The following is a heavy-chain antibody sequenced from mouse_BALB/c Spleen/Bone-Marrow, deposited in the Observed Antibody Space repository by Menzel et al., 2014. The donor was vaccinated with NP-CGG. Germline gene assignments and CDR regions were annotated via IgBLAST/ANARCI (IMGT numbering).Heavy chain of an antibody. CDR1: GFSFSNYG. V-gene: IGHV5-9-2*01. Sequence: EVQLVESGGGLVKSGGSLKLSCAASGFSFSNYGMSWVRQTLEKRLEWVATISGDGRYTFYSDSVKGRFTISRDNAKNNLYLQLSSLRSEDTALYYCARHAYYDQTEVSFVYWGQGTLVTVSA. CDR3: ARHAYYDQTEVSFVY. CDR2: ISGDGRYT. D-gene: IGHD2-4*01. J-gene: IGHJ3*01.